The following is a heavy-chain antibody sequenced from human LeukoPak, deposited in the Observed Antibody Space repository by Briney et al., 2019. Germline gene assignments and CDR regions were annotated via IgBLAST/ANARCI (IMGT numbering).Heavy chain of an antibody. CDR1: GYTFTGYY. J-gene: IGHJ3*02. V-gene: IGHV1-2*06. CDR2: INPNSGGT. Sequence: ASVKVSCKASGYTFTGYYMHWVRQAPGQGLEWMGRINPNSGGTNYAQKFQGRVTMTRDTSISTAYMELSRLRSDDTAVYYCARENYDSSGYYYLDAFDIWGQGTMVTVSS. D-gene: IGHD3-22*01. CDR3: ARENYDSSGYYYLDAFDI.